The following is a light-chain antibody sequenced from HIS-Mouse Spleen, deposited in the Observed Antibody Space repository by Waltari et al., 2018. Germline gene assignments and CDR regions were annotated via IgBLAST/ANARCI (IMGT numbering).Light chain of an antibody. Sequence: QSALTQPPSASGSPGQSVTISCTGTSSDVGGYNYLSWYQQHQGKAPKLMIYEVSKRPSGVPDRFSGSKSGNTASLTVSGLQAEDEADYYCSSYAGSNNSWVFGGGTKLTVL. CDR1: SSDVGGYNY. CDR2: EVS. CDR3: SSYAGSNNSWV. V-gene: IGLV2-8*01. J-gene: IGLJ3*02.